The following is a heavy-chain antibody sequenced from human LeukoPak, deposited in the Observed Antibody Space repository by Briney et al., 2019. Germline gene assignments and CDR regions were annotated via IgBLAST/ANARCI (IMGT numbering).Heavy chain of an antibody. CDR1: GGSISSGSYY. J-gene: IGHJ4*02. D-gene: IGHD2-15*01. Sequence: SETLSLTCTVPGGSISSGSYYWSWIRQPAGQGLAWIGRIYTSGSTNYNPSLKSRVTISVDTSKKQFSLKLRSVTAADTAVYYCAKAPVTTCRGAFCYPFDYWGLGALVTVSS. CDR3: AKAPVTTCRGAFCYPFDY. CDR2: IYTSGST. V-gene: IGHV4-61*02.